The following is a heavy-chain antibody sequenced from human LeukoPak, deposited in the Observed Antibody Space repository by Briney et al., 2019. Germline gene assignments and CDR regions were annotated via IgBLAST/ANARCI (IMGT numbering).Heavy chain of an antibody. V-gene: IGHV4-61*02. CDR1: GGSISSGSYY. CDR3: ARSPMAYYYDSSGYPAVNWFDP. J-gene: IGHJ5*02. CDR2: IYTSGST. Sequence: SQTLSLTCTVSGGSISSGSYYWSWIRQPAGKGLEWIGRIYTSGSTNYNSSLKSPFTISVDTSKNQFSLKLSSVTAADTAVYYCARSPMAYYYDSSGYPAVNWFDPWGQGTLVTVSS. D-gene: IGHD3-22*01.